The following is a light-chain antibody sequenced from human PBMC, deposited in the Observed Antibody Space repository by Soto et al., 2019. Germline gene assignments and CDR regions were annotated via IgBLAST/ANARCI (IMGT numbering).Light chain of an antibody. Sequence: IVLTHSPDTLSLPPGEFATLSCRAIQYVGGDSLAWYQQKPGQAPRLLIYGASSRAAGIPDRVVGSGSGTDFTLTINRLESGDSAVYCCQQYGNSPNTFGQGTRLEI. J-gene: IGKJ5*01. CDR3: QQYGNSPNT. CDR2: GAS. CDR1: QYVGGDS. V-gene: IGKV3-20*01.